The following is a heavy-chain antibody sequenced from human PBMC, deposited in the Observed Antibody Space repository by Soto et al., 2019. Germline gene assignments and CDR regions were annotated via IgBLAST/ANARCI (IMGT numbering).Heavy chain of an antibody. CDR1: GGTFSSYA. Sequence: QVQLVQSGAEVKKPGSSVKVSCKASGGTFSSYAISWVRQAPGQGLEWMGGIIPIFGTANYAQKFQGRVTITADESTSTAYMELSSLRSEDTAVYYCARGYYYDSSGYYSTAYDFDYWGQGTLVTVSS. CDR3: ARGYYYDSSGYYSTAYDFDY. CDR2: IIPIFGTA. D-gene: IGHD3-22*01. V-gene: IGHV1-69*01. J-gene: IGHJ4*02.